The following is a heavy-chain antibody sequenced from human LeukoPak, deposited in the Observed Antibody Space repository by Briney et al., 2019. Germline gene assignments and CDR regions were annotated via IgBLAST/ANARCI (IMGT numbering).Heavy chain of an antibody. V-gene: IGHV3-53*01. CDR2: IHSGDST. D-gene: IGHD2-8*01. Sequence: GGSLRLSCAASGFTVGSNYMSWVRQAPGKGLEWVSGIHSGDSTYYADSVKGRITTSRDNSKNMLYLQMNSLRAEDTAVYYCAKDRTGPRGVNYFDYWGQGTLVTVSS. CDR1: GFTVGSNY. CDR3: AKDRTGPRGVNYFDY. J-gene: IGHJ4*02.